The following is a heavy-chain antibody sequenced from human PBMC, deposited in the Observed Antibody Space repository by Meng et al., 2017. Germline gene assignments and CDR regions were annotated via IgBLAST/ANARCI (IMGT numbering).Heavy chain of an antibody. V-gene: IGHV4-39*07. CDR1: GGSISSSSYY. J-gene: IGHJ3*02. Sequence: SETLSLTCTVPGGSISSSSYYWGWIRQPPGKGLEWIGSIYYSGSTYYNPSLKSRVTISVDTSKNQFSLKLSSVTAADTAVYYCARLEKSESNAFDIWGQGTMVTVSS. D-gene: IGHD3-10*01. CDR2: IYYSGST. CDR3: ARLEKSESNAFDI.